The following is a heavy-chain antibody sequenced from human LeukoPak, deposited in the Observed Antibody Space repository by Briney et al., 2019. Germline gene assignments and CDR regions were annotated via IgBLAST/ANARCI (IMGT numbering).Heavy chain of an antibody. J-gene: IGHJ5*02. D-gene: IGHD3-22*01. Sequence: SETLSLTCTVTGGSISGYYWSWIRQPPGKGLEWIGYIYYSGSTNYNPSLKSRVTISVDTSKNQSSLKLSSVTAADTAVYYCAREGYYDSSGYYLNWFDPWGQGTLVTVSS. CDR1: GGSISGYY. CDR3: AREGYYDSSGYYLNWFDP. V-gene: IGHV4-59*01. CDR2: IYYSGST.